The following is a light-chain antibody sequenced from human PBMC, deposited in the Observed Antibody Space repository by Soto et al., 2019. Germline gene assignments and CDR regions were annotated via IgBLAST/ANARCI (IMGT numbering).Light chain of an antibody. CDR3: QQYNSYSA. CDR2: KAS. Sequence: DIQMTQSPSTLSASVGDRVTITCRASQSISSWLAGYQQKPGKAPKLLISKASSLESGVPSRFSGSGSGTEFTLTISSLQPDDFATYYCQQYNSYSAVGQGTKLEIK. J-gene: IGKJ2*01. CDR1: QSISSW. V-gene: IGKV1-5*03.